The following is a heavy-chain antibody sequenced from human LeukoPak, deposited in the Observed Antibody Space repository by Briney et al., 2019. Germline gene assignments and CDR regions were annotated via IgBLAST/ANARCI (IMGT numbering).Heavy chain of an antibody. D-gene: IGHD3-10*01. CDR1: GFTFSTYA. J-gene: IGHJ4*02. CDR2: ISGSGETT. Sequence: GGSLRLSCAASGFTFSTYAMSWVRQAPGTGLEWVSAISGSGETTYYADSVKGRFTISRDNAKNSLYLQMNSLRAEDTAVYYCARGDIWFGELFPIDYWGQGTLVTVSS. CDR3: ARGDIWFGELFPIDY. V-gene: IGHV3-23*01.